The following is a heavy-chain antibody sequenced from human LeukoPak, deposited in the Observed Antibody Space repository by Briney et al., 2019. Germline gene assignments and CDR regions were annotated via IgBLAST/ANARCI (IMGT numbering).Heavy chain of an antibody. CDR2: INLDGSQK. Sequence: GGSLRLSCATSGFTIFNYWMSWVRQAPGKGLEWVANINLDGSQKYYVDSLKGRFTISRDNAKSTLFLQMNSLRAEDTALYYCARTTSMNYVGDAFHIWGQGTMVTVSS. J-gene: IGHJ3*02. D-gene: IGHD1-7*01. V-gene: IGHV3-7*01. CDR1: GFTIFNYW. CDR3: ARTTSMNYVGDAFHI.